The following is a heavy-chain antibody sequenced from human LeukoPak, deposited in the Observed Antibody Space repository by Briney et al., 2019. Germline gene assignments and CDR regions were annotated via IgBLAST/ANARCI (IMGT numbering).Heavy chain of an antibody. CDR3: ARWCCSSTSCYFDY. CDR2: MNPNSGNT. J-gene: IGHJ4*02. V-gene: IGHV1-8*03. CDR1: GYTFTSYD. Sequence: GASVKVSCKASGYTFTSYDINWVRQATGQGLEWMGWMNPNSGNTGYAQKFQGRVTITRNTSISTAYMELSSLRSEDTAVYYCARWCCSSTSCYFDYWGPGTLVTVSS. D-gene: IGHD2-2*01.